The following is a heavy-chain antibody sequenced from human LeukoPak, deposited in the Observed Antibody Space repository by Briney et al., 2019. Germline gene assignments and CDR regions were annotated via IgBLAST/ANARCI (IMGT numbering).Heavy chain of an antibody. CDR1: GFTFSTYE. Sequence: GGSLRLSCVGSGFTFSTYEFNWVRQAPGKGLEWLSYIPSSGLGIYYAPSVRGRFTISRDNAKNSLYLHMNSLRVEDTAIYYCARETAHCGGDCFDYWGQGTLVTVSS. J-gene: IGHJ4*02. CDR2: IPSSGLGI. D-gene: IGHD2-21*01. CDR3: ARETAHCGGDCFDY. V-gene: IGHV3-48*03.